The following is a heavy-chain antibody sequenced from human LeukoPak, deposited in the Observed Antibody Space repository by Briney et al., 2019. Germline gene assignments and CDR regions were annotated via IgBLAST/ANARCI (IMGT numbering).Heavy chain of an antibody. D-gene: IGHD2-15*01. Sequence: GESLKISCKGSGYSFTSYWIGWVRQMPGKGLEWMGIIYPGDSDTRYSPSFQGQVTISADKSISTAYLQWSSLKASDTAMYYCARTVLVAARTENFDYWGQGTLVTVSS. J-gene: IGHJ4*02. CDR3: ARTVLVAARTENFDY. V-gene: IGHV5-51*01. CDR2: IYPGDSDT. CDR1: GYSFTSYW.